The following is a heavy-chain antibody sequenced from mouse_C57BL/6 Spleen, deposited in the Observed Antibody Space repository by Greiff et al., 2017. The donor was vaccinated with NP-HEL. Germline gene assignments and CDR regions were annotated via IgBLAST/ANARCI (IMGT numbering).Heavy chain of an antibody. Sequence: EVQLVESGGGLVKPGGSLKLSCAASGFTFSSYAMSWVRQTPEKRLEWVATISDGGSYTYYPDNVKGRFTISRDNAKNNLYLQMSHLKSEDTAMYYCARSPHYQGFAYWGQGTLVTVSA. J-gene: IGHJ3*01. D-gene: IGHD1-2*01. CDR3: ARSPHYQGFAY. CDR1: GFTFSSYA. V-gene: IGHV5-4*01. CDR2: ISDGGSYT.